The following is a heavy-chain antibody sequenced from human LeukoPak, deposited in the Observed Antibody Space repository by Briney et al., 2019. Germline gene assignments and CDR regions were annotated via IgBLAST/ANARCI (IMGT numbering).Heavy chain of an antibody. J-gene: IGHJ6*03. CDR1: GFTFSSYA. CDR3: ARGSSYYDSSGYYYGLSYYYYMDV. V-gene: IGHV3-64*01. CDR2: ISSNGGST. D-gene: IGHD3-22*01. Sequence: GGSLRLSCAASGFTFSSYAMHWVHQAPGKGLEYVSAISSNGGSTYYANSVKGRFTISRDNSKNTLYLQMGSLRAEDMAVYYCARGSSYYDSSGYYYGLSYYYYMDVWGKGTTVTVSS.